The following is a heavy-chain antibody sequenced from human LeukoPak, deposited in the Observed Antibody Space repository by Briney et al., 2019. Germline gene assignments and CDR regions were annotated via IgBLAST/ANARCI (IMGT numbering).Heavy chain of an antibody. Sequence: GGSLRLSCAASGFTFSSYGMSWVRQAPGKGLEWVSAISGSGGSTYYADSVKGRFTISRDNAKNSLYLQMNSLRAEDTAVYYSARERGDVAAFDYWGQGTLVTVSS. V-gene: IGHV3-23*01. D-gene: IGHD6-19*01. CDR3: ARERGDVAAFDY. CDR2: ISGSGGST. J-gene: IGHJ4*02. CDR1: GFTFSSYG.